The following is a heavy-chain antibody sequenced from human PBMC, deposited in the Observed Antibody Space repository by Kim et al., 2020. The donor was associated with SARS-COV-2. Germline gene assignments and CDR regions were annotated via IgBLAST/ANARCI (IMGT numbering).Heavy chain of an antibody. J-gene: IGHJ4*02. CDR1: GGSFSGYY. CDR3: ASVAGNMYSSSWSDY. Sequence: SETLSLTCAVYGGSFSGYYWSWIRQSPGKGLEWIGEINHSGGTNYNPSSKSRGTISLDTSKNQFSLKLSSVTAADTAVYYCASVAGNMYSSSWSDYWGQGTLVTVSS. CDR2: INHSGGT. V-gene: IGHV4-34*01. D-gene: IGHD6-13*01.